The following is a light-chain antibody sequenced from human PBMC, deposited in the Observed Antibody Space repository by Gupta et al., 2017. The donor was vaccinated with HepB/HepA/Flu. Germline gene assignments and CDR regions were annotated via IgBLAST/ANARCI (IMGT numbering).Light chain of an antibody. J-gene: IGLJ3*02. CDR2: SNN. V-gene: IGLV1-44*01. CDR1: SSNIGSNT. CDR3: AAWDDSLNGGV. Sequence: QSLLTHPPSASGTLGQRVTISCSGSSSNIGSNTVNWYQQLPGTAPKLLIYSNNQRPSGVPDRFSGSKSGTSASLAISGLQSEDEADYYCAAWDDSLNGGVFGGGTKLTVL.